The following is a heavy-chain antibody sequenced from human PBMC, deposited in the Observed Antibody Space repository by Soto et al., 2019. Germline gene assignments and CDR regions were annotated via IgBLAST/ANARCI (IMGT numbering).Heavy chain of an antibody. CDR2: ISYDGSNK. CDR3: AKDRGGPFDY. CDR1: GFTFSSYG. Sequence: ESGGGVVQPGRSLRLSCAASGFTFSSYGMHWVRQAPGKGLEWVAVISYDGSNKYYADSVKGRFTISRDNSKNTLYLQMNSLRAEDTAVYYCAKDRGGPFDYWGQGTLVTVSS. J-gene: IGHJ4*02. D-gene: IGHD3-10*01. V-gene: IGHV3-30*18.